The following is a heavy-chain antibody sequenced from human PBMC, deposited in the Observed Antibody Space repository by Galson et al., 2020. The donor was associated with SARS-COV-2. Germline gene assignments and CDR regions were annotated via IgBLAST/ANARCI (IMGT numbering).Heavy chain of an antibody. CDR2: IYYSGST. V-gene: IGHV4-61*01. Sequence: SETLSLTCTVSGGSVSSGSYYWSWIRQPPGKGLEWIGYIYYSGSTNYNPSLKSRVTISVDTSKNQFSLKLSSVTAADTAGYYCAGVQGATVTELDYCGRDVWGQGTTVTVAS. CDR1: GGSVSSGSYY. J-gene: IGHJ6*02. CDR3: AGVQGATVTELDYCGRDV. D-gene: IGHD4-17*01.